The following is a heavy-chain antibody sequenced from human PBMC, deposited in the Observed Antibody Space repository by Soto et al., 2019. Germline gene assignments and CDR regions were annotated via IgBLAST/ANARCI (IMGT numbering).Heavy chain of an antibody. CDR1: GGTFSSYT. Sequence: QVQLVQSGAEVKKPGSSVKVSCKASGGTFSSYTISWVRQAPGQGLEWMGRIIPILGIANYAQKFQGRVTIPADKSTSTAYRELSSLRSEDTAVYYCAKYSSGWNWFDPWGQGTLVTVSS. D-gene: IGHD6-19*01. CDR3: AKYSSGWNWFDP. J-gene: IGHJ5*02. V-gene: IGHV1-69*02. CDR2: IIPILGIA.